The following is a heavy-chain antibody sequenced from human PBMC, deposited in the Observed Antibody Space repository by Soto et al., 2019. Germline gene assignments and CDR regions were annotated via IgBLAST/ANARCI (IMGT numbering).Heavy chain of an antibody. D-gene: IGHD3-22*01. CDR3: ARSPYYYDSSNYYGY. CDR2: ISSSSTTI. Sequence: EVQLVESGGGLVQPGGSLRLSCAASGFTFSSYGMNWLRQAPGKGLEWVSYISSSSTTIYYADSVKGRCTIFRDNAKYSLYLQLNSLRDEDTAVYYCARSPYYYDSSNYYGYWGQGTLVTVSS. V-gene: IGHV3-48*02. J-gene: IGHJ4*02. CDR1: GFTFSSYG.